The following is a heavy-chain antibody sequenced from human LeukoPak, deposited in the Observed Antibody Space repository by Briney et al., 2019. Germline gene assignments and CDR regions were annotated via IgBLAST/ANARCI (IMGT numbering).Heavy chain of an antibody. CDR1: GYMFTKYG. D-gene: IGHD6-19*01. Sequence: SSVTVSCQAYGYMFTKYGFSWVRQAPGQGLEWMGWISAYNGNTKYAEKLQGRVTMTTDTSTSTADMELSSLRSDDTAVYYCVIDRSYSSGWYPRGYFDYWGQGALVTVPS. CDR2: ISAYNGNT. J-gene: IGHJ4*02. V-gene: IGHV1-18*01. CDR3: VIDRSYSSGWYPRGYFDY.